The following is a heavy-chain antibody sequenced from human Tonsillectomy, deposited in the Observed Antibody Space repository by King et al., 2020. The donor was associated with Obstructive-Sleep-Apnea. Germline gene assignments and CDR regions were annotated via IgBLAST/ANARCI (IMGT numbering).Heavy chain of an antibody. J-gene: IGHJ4*02. CDR3: ARGTCGSYTYN. D-gene: IGHD1-26*01. Sequence: QLVQSGGGLVQPGGSLRLSCAASGFTFNSFWMTWVRQASGKGLEWVANIKHDGSEKYYVDSVKGRFTISRDNAKNLLYLQMSSLRAEDTAGYYCARGTCGSYTYNWGQGTLVTVSS. CDR2: IKHDGSEK. V-gene: IGHV3-7*01. CDR1: GFTFNSFW.